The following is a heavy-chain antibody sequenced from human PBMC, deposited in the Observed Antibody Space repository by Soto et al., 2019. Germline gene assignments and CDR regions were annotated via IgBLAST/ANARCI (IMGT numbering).Heavy chain of an antibody. Sequence: EVQLVESGGGVVRPGGSLRLSCAASGFTFDDYGLSWVRQAPGKGLEWVSGINWNGGSTRYADSVKGRFTISRDNAKNSVYLQMNSLRAEDTALYYCASGIVGDTTDGMDVWGQGTTVTVSS. D-gene: IGHD1-26*01. CDR1: GFTFDDYG. CDR3: ASGIVGDTTDGMDV. J-gene: IGHJ6*02. V-gene: IGHV3-20*04. CDR2: INWNGGST.